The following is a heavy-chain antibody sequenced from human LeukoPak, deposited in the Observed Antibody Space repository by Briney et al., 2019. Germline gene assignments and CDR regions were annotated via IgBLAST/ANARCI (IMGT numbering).Heavy chain of an antibody. CDR1: EYTFTDYY. J-gene: IGHJ4*02. V-gene: IGHV1-2*02. CDR2: INPKIGSRDT. Sequence: GASVKVSCKALEYTFTDYYIHWVRQAPGQGLEWMGWINPKIGSRDTKYARKFQGRITMTTDTSPTTAYLELSRMKSDDTAVYYCAKGHYDGDHPHYEGGSVDSWGQGTHITVSS. CDR3: AKGHYDGDHPHYEGGSVDS. D-gene: IGHD2-21*01.